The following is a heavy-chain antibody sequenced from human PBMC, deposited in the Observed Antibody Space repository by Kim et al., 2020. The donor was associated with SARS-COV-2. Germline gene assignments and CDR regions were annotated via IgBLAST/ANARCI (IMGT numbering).Heavy chain of an antibody. CDR2: ISYDGSNK. D-gene: IGHD6-6*01. Sequence: GGSLRLSCAASGFTFSSYAMHWVRQAPGKGLEWVAVISYDGSNKYYADSVKGRFTISRDNSKNTLYLQMNSLRAEDTAVYYCARESVRRVFDYWGQGTLVTVSS. J-gene: IGHJ4*02. CDR1: GFTFSSYA. CDR3: ARESVRRVFDY. V-gene: IGHV3-30-3*01.